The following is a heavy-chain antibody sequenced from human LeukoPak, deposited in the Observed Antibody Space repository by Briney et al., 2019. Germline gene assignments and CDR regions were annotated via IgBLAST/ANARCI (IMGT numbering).Heavy chain of an antibody. Sequence: PGGSLRLSCAASGFTFSSYSMNWVRQAPGKGLEWVSSISSSSYIYYADSVKGRLTISRDNAKNSLYLQMNSLRAEDTAVYYCARDQWLVYYFDYWGQGTLVTVSS. D-gene: IGHD6-19*01. V-gene: IGHV3-21*01. CDR2: ISSSSYI. J-gene: IGHJ4*02. CDR1: GFTFSSYS. CDR3: ARDQWLVYYFDY.